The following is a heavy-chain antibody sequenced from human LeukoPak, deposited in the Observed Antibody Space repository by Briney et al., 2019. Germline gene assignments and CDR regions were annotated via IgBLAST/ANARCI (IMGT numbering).Heavy chain of an antibody. CDR2: INHSGST. V-gene: IGHV4-34*01. J-gene: IGHJ4*02. D-gene: IGHD4-17*01. CDR3: AGEGTNGDLNY. Sequence: SETLSLTCAVYGGSFSGYYWSWIRQPPGKGLEWIGEINHSGSTNYNPSLKSRVTISVDTSKNQFSLKLSSVTAADTAVYYCAGEGTNGDLNYWGQGTLVTVSS. CDR1: GGSFSGYY.